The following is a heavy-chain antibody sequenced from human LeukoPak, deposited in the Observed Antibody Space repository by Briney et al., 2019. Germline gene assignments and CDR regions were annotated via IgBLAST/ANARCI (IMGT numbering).Heavy chain of an antibody. J-gene: IGHJ3*02. CDR1: GFTFSSYG. V-gene: IGHV3-21*05. Sequence: PGGSLRLSCVGSGFTFSSYGMNWVRQAPGKGLEWVSFISSRNDDINYADFVKGRFTISRDNAKNSLFLQMNSLRAEDTAVYYCARDRSRSGAFDIWGQGTMVTVSS. CDR2: ISSRNDDI. CDR3: ARDRSRSGAFDI. D-gene: IGHD2-2*01.